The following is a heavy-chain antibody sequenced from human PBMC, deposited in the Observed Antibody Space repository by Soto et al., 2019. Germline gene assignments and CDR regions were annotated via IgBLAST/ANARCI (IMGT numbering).Heavy chain of an antibody. J-gene: IGHJ3*02. CDR3: AHSPTYYSDSKGQKAGAFDT. D-gene: IGHD3-22*01. CDR2: ILWNDDK. CDR1: GFSLSTTGMA. V-gene: IGHV2-5*01. Sequence: QITLKESGPTLVKPTQTLTLTCTFSGFSLSTTGMAVGWVRQPPGKALEWLALILWNDDKYYNPSLKSRLSITQDTSKNQVVLTLTNMDPVDTATYFCAHSPTYYSDSKGQKAGAFDTWGQGTLVTVS.